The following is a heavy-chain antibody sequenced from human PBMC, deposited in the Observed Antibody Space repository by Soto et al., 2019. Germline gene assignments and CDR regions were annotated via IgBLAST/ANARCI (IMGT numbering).Heavy chain of an antibody. D-gene: IGHD2-21*02. CDR3: AREGDVPYYYYGMDV. CDR2: ISGYDGRT. CDR1: GYTFTRYG. Sequence: QVHLVQSGAEVKKPWASVKVSCKTSGYTFTRYGISWVRQAPGQGLEWMGWISGYDGRTNFAQKVQDRVTMTTDTSTSTVYMELRSLRSDDTAVYYCAREGDVPYYYYGMDVWGQGTTVTVSS. J-gene: IGHJ6*02. V-gene: IGHV1-18*01.